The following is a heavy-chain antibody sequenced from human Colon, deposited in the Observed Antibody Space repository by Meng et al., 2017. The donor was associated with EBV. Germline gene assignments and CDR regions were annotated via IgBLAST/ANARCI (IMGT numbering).Heavy chain of an antibody. CDR3: ARVGAYCGGDCYHPR. J-gene: IGHJ4*02. CDR1: GGSMSSGNYD. D-gene: IGHD2-21*02. CDR2: IHHSGSA. Sequence: GQPQALVPGLVGPSLTLSVTCTVSGGSMSSGNYDWSWIRQPPGKGLEWIGYIHHSGSAYYNPSLKSRVTISVDESKNQFSLRLSSVTAADTAVYYCARVGAYCGGDCYHPRWGQGTLVTVSS. V-gene: IGHV4-30-4*01.